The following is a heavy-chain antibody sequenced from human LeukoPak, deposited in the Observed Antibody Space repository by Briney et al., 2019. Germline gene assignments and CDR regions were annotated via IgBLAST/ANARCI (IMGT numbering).Heavy chain of an antibody. CDR2: IYYSGST. CDR1: GGSISSYY. V-gene: IGHV4-59*01. J-gene: IGHJ3*02. CDR3: ASFYYDLWSGYSPFGAFDI. D-gene: IGHD3-3*01. Sequence: PSETLSLTCTVSGGSISSYYWSWIRQPPGKGLEWIGYIYYSGSTNYNPSLKSRVTISVDTSKNQFSLKLSSVTAADTAVYYCASFYYDLWSGYSPFGAFDIWGQGTMVTVSS.